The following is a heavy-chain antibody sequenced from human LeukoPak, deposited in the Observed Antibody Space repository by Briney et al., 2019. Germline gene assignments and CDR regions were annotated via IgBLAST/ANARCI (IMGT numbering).Heavy chain of an antibody. D-gene: IGHD6-13*01. CDR2: INHSGST. J-gene: IGHJ5*02. Sequence: SETLSLTCTVSGGSFSGYYWSWIRQPPGKGLEWIGEINHSGSTNYNPSLKSRVTISVDTSKNQFSLKLSSVTAADTAVYYCARKEGGQLVNTRRWFDPWGQGTLVTVSS. CDR1: GGSFSGYY. CDR3: ARKEGGQLVNTRRWFDP. V-gene: IGHV4-34*01.